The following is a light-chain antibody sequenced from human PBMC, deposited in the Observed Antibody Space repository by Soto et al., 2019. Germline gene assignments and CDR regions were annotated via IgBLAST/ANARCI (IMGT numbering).Light chain of an antibody. J-gene: IGKJ1*01. V-gene: IGKV1-39*01. CDR2: STS. CDR1: QSISYY. Sequence: DIQMTQSPSSLSASVGDRVTITCRASQSISYYLNWYQQKQGRAPRLLIYSTSTLQSGVPSKFSGSASGTDFTLTISSLQPEDFETYYCQQSYSTPWTFGQGTKVEIX. CDR3: QQSYSTPWT.